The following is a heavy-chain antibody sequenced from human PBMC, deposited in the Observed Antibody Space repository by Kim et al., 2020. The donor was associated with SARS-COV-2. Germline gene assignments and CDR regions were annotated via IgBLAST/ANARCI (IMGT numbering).Heavy chain of an antibody. CDR2: IYSGGTD. J-gene: IGHJ4*03. Sequence: GGSLRLSCAASGFTVSSYFMSWVRQAPGKGLEWVSEIYSGGTDRYEASAKGRFTISRDYTKNTLYLQMMRMRVDDTAASYCARGEDDCGAIFGYFDYWG. D-gene: IGHD2-21*01. V-gene: IGHV3-66*01. CDR1: GFTVSSYF. CDR3: ARGEDDCGAIFGYFDY.